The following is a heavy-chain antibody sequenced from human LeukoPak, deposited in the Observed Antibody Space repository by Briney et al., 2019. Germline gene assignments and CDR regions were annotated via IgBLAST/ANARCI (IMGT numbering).Heavy chain of an antibody. V-gene: IGHV4-30-2*01. CDR3: ARAVRSRAFFDY. J-gene: IGHJ4*02. D-gene: IGHD3-10*01. CDR2: IYHSGST. CDR1: GGSISSGGYS. Sequence: SETLSLTCAVSGGSISSGGYSWSWIRQPPGKGLEWIGYIYHSGSTYYNPSLKSRVTISVDRSKNQFSLKLSSVTAADTAVYYCARAVRSRAFFDYWGQGTLVTVSS.